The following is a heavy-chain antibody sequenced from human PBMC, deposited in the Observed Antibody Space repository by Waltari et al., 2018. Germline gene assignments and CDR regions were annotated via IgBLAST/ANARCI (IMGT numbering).Heavy chain of an antibody. D-gene: IGHD1-26*01. CDR3: ARGRWEGVGATQRFAFDY. CDR1: GGSISSGGYY. V-gene: IGHV4-31*01. J-gene: IGHJ4*02. Sequence: QVQLQESGPGLVKPSQTLSLTCTVSGGSISSGGYYWSWIRQHPGKGLEWIGYIYYSGSTFYHPSLKSLVTISVDTSKTQFSLKLSSVTAADTAVYSCARGRWEGVGATQRFAFDYWGQGTLVTVSS. CDR2: IYYSGST.